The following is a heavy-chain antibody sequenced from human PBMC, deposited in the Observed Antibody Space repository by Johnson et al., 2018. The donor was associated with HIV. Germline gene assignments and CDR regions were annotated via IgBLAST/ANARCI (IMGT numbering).Heavy chain of an antibody. Sequence: VQLVESGGGLVQPGGSLRLSCAASGFTFSTYWMHWVRQVPGKGLMWVSRINNDGSSTNYADSVKGRFTLPSDNAKNTLYLQMHSLRAEDTAMYYCARDLLGYCTGGSCYSVVEAFDIWGQGTMVTVS. V-gene: IGHV3-74*01. J-gene: IGHJ3*02. CDR3: ARDLLGYCTGGSCYSVVEAFDI. CDR1: GFTFSTYW. CDR2: INNDGSST. D-gene: IGHD2-15*01.